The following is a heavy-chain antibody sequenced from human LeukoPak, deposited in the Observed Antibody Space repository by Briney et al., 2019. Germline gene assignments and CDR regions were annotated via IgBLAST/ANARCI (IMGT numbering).Heavy chain of an antibody. V-gene: IGHV4-59*01. CDR3: ARVSRMGADY. CDR1: GGSISSYY. Sequence: SETLSLTCTVSGGSISSYYWSWIRQPPGKGLEWIGYIYYSGSTNYNPSLKSRVTISVDTSKNQFPLKLSSVTAADTAVYYCARVSRMGADYWGQGTLVTVSS. CDR2: IYYSGST. J-gene: IGHJ4*02. D-gene: IGHD1-26*01.